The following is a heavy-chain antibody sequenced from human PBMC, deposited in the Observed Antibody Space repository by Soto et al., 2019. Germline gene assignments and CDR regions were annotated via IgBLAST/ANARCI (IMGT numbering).Heavy chain of an antibody. CDR3: ARDSIFGVVIPMDV. Sequence: ASVKVSCKASGYTFTSYGISWVRQAPGQGLEWMGWISAYNGNTNYAQRLQGRVTMTTDTSTSTAYMELRSLRSDDTAVYYCARDSIFGVVIPMDVWGQGTTVTVSS. CDR1: GYTFTSYG. J-gene: IGHJ6*02. D-gene: IGHD3-3*02. CDR2: ISAYNGNT. V-gene: IGHV1-18*04.